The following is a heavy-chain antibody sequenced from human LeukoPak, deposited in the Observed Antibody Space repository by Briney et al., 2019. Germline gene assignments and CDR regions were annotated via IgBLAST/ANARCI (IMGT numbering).Heavy chain of an antibody. V-gene: IGHV4-30-4*01. Sequence: SETLSLTCTVSGGSISSGDYYWSWFRQPPGKGLEWIGYIYYSGSTYYNPSLKSRVTISVDTSKNQFSLKLSSVTAADTAVYYCARESYGDAYNWFDPWGQGTLVTVSS. J-gene: IGHJ5*02. CDR3: ARESYGDAYNWFDP. CDR1: GGSISSGDYY. D-gene: IGHD4-17*01. CDR2: IYYSGST.